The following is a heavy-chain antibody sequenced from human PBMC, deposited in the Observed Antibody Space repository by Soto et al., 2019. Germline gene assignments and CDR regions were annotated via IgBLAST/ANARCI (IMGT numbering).Heavy chain of an antibody. CDR2: ISSSSSYI. D-gene: IGHD4-17*01. CDR1: GFTFSSYS. J-gene: IGHJ4*02. Sequence: EVQLVESGGGLVKPGGSLRLSCAASGFTFSSYSMNWVRQAPGKGLEWVSSISSSSSYIYYADSVKGRFTISRDNAKNSLYLQMNSQRAEDTAVYYCARVGATVGDLDYWGQGTLVTVSS. CDR3: ARVGATVGDLDY. V-gene: IGHV3-21*01.